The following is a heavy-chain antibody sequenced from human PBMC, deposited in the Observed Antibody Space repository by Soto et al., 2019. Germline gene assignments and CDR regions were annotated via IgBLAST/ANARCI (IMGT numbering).Heavy chain of an antibody. J-gene: IGHJ4*02. Sequence: QVQLQESGPGLVKPSGTVSLTCDVSGVSISSGNWWSWVRQPPGKGLEWIGEIFRDGMTTYYPSLRGRATISGDTSKNRVSFRVTSANAADTAIYYCVRLVYDRRLNYLYFDYWGRGALVTVSS. CDR2: IFRDGMT. CDR3: VRLVYDRRLNYLYFDY. D-gene: IGHD3-22*01. V-gene: IGHV4-4*02. CDR1: GVSISSGNW.